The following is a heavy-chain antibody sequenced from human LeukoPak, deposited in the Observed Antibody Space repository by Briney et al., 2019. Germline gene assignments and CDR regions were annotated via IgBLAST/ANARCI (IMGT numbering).Heavy chain of an antibody. CDR3: ANSPGIAVAGPYYYYGMDV. D-gene: IGHD6-19*01. V-gene: IGHV1-8*01. J-gene: IGHJ6*02. CDR2: MNPNSGNT. CDR1: GYTFTSYD. Sequence: ASVKVSCKASGYTFTSYDINWVRQATGQGLEWMGWMNPNSGNTGYAQKFQGRVTMTRNTSISTAYMELSSLRSEDTAVYYCANSPGIAVAGPYYYYGMDVWGQGTTVTVSS.